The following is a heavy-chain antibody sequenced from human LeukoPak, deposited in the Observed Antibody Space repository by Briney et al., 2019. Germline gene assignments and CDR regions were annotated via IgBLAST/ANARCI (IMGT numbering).Heavy chain of an antibody. Sequence: GGSLRLSCAASGFTFTTSSMNWVRQAPGMGLEWVSSISSSSSYIFYADSVKGRFTISRDNTKNSLYLQMNSLRAEDTAVYYCARDSGVYYSRDAFDIWGQGTMVTVSS. D-gene: IGHD1-26*01. CDR3: ARDSGVYYSRDAFDI. CDR2: ISSSSSYI. CDR1: GFTFTTSS. V-gene: IGHV3-21*01. J-gene: IGHJ3*02.